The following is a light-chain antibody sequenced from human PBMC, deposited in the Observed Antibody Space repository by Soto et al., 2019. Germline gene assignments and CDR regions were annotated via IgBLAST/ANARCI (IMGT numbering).Light chain of an antibody. CDR3: NSYTSNNTYV. CDR1: SSDVGAFNY. CDR2: DVS. Sequence: QSALTQPACVSWSPGQAITISCSGTSSDVGAFNYVSWYQQHPGKAPKLMIYDVSNRPSGVSNRFSGSKSGNTASLTISGLRAEDEADYYCNSYTSNNTYVFGTGTKVTVL. J-gene: IGLJ1*01. V-gene: IGLV2-14*03.